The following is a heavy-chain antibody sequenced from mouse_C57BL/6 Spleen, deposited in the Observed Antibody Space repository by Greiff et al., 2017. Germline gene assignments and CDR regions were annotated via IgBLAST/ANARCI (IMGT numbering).Heavy chain of an antibody. Sequence: VHLVESGAELARPGASVKLSCKASGYTFTSYGISWVKQRTGQGLEWIGEIYPRSGNTYYNEKFKGKATLTADKSSSTAYMELRSLTSEDSAVYFCAREITTVVDLYYFDYWGQGTTLTVSS. CDR3: AREITTVVDLYYFDY. CDR1: GYTFTSYG. CDR2: IYPRSGNT. D-gene: IGHD1-1*01. V-gene: IGHV1-81*01. J-gene: IGHJ2*01.